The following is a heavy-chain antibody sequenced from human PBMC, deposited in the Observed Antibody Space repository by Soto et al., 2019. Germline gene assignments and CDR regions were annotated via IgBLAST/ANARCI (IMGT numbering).Heavy chain of an antibody. D-gene: IGHD1-7*01. CDR1: GGTFSSYA. CDR3: ARDLYGATGTTNWFDP. J-gene: IGHJ5*02. V-gene: IGHV1-69*06. Sequence: QLVQSGAEVKKPGSSVKVSCKASGGTFSSYAISWVRQAPGQGLEWMGGIIPIFGTANYAQKFQGRVTITADKSTSTAYMELSSLRSEDTAVYYCARDLYGATGTTNWFDPWGQGTLVTVSS. CDR2: IIPIFGTA.